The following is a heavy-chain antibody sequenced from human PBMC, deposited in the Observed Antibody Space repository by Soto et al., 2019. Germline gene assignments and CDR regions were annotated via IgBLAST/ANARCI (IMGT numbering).Heavy chain of an antibody. Sequence: GGSLRLSCAASGFTFSSYSMNWVRQAPGKGLEWVSSISSSSSYIYYADSVKGRFTISRDNAKNSLYLQMNSLRAEDTAVYYCASELLVSFDYWGQGTLVTVSS. V-gene: IGHV3-21*01. CDR1: GFTFSSYS. D-gene: IGHD3-9*01. CDR3: ASELLVSFDY. J-gene: IGHJ4*02. CDR2: ISSSSSYI.